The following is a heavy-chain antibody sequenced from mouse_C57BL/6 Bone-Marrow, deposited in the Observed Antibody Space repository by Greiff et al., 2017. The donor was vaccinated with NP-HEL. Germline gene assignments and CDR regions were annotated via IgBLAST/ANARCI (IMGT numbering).Heavy chain of an antibody. CDR1: GYTFTSHW. Sequence: QVQLQQSGPELVRPGASVKISCKAPGYTFTSHWMQWVRQRPGQGLEWIGEIFPGSGSTYYNEKFKGKATLTVDTSSSTAYMQLSSLTSEDSAVYFCPRDDYDGAWFAYWGQGTLVTVSA. D-gene: IGHD2-4*01. CDR3: PRDDYDGAWFAY. V-gene: IGHV1-56*01. CDR2: IFPGSGST. J-gene: IGHJ3*01.